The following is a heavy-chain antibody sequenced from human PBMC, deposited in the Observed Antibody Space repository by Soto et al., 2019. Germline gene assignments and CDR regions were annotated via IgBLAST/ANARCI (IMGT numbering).Heavy chain of an antibody. CDR2: INPNSGGT. CDR3: ARVVAGNSSGFAFDY. Sequence: ASVKVSCKASGYTFTGYYMHWVRQAPGQGLEWMGWINPNSGGTNYAQKFQGWVTMTRDTSISTAYMELSRLRSDDTAVYYCARVVAGNSSGFAFDYWGQGTLVTAPQ. J-gene: IGHJ4*02. V-gene: IGHV1-2*04. D-gene: IGHD6-19*01. CDR1: GYTFTGYY.